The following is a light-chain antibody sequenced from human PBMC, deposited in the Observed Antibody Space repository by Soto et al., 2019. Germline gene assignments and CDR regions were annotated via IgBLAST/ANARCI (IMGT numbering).Light chain of an antibody. CDR1: SGHSSYA. J-gene: IGLJ2*01. CDR3: QSCGTGLSVV. CDR2: LNSDGSH. V-gene: IGLV4-69*01. Sequence: QSVLTQSPSASASLGASVKLTCTLSSGHSSYAIAWHQQQPEKGPRYLMKLNSDGSHSKGDGIPDRFSASSSGAGRYLTISSLQSEDEADYYCQSCGTGLSVVFGGGTKLT.